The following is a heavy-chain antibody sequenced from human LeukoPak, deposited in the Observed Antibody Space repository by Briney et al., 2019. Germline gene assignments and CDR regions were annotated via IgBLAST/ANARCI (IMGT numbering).Heavy chain of an antibody. Sequence: GGSLRLSCAASGYTFSNYWINWVRQAPGKGLEWVANIKEDGSQKYYVESVKGRFTVSRDNAKNSLYLQVSSLRDAETGVYYCARGLNTSPGIDYWGQGTLVTVSS. CDR3: ARGLNTSPGIDY. CDR1: GYTFSNYW. D-gene: IGHD3-16*01. J-gene: IGHJ4*02. CDR2: IKEDGSQK. V-gene: IGHV3-7*01.